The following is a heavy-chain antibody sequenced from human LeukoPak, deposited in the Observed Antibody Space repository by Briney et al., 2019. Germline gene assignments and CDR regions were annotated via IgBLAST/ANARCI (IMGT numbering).Heavy chain of an antibody. V-gene: IGHV3-21*01. D-gene: IGHD3-22*01. CDR1: GFSFVTYS. J-gene: IGHJ3*02. CDR2: ISSSSDYI. Sequence: GGSLRLSCAASGFSFVTYSMNWVRQAPGKGLEWVSSISSSSDYIYYADSMKGRFTVSRDNAKKSLYLQMNSLRAEDTAVYYCARNYYDSSGYYYVSDAFDIWGQGTMVTVSS. CDR3: ARNYYDSSGYYYVSDAFDI.